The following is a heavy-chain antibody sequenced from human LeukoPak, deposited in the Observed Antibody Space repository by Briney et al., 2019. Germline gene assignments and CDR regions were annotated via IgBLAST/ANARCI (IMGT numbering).Heavy chain of an antibody. D-gene: IGHD5-18*01. Sequence: GGSLRLSCAASGFTFSSYAMSWVRQAPGKGLEWVSAISGSGGSTYYADSVRGRFTISRDNSKNTLYLQMNSLRAEDTAVYYCASFYSRGYDDYWGQGTLVTVSS. CDR2: ISGSGGST. CDR3: ASFYSRGYDDY. CDR1: GFTFSSYA. J-gene: IGHJ4*02. V-gene: IGHV3-23*01.